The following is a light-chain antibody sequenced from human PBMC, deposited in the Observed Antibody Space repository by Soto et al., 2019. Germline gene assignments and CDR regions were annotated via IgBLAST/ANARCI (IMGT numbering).Light chain of an antibody. J-gene: IGKJ1*01. CDR3: QQYNNFLT. V-gene: IGKV3-15*01. CDR2: GAS. Sequence: EIVMTQSPVILSVSPGETATLSCRASQSVSSNLAWYQQKPGQAPRLLIYGASTRATDIPARFSGSRSGTAFTLTISRLQSEAFAVYYSQQYNNFLTFGQGTKVEIK. CDR1: QSVSSN.